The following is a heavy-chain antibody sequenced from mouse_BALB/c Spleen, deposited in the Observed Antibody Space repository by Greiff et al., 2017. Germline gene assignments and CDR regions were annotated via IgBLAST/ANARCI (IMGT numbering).Heavy chain of an antibody. V-gene: IGHV1-80*01. CDR2: IYPGDGDT. J-gene: IGHJ2*01. CDR1: GYAFSSYW. D-gene: IGHD1-1*01. CDR3: ARSFYYYGSSYYFDY. Sequence: QVQLQQSGAELVRPGSSVKISCKASGYAFSSYWMNWVKQRPGQGLEWIGQIYPGDGDTNYNGKFKGKATLTADKSSSTAYMQLSSLTSEDSAVYFCARSFYYYGSSYYFDYWGQGTTLTVSS.